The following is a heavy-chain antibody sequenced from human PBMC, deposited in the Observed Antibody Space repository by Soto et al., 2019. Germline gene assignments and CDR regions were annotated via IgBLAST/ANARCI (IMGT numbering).Heavy chain of an antibody. CDR2: IKTNNDDDGTT. CDR1: GFIFRNDW. CDR3: MTNAYINGRGP. Sequence: EVQLVESGGGSATPGGSLRLSCAASGFIFRNDWMSWVRQAPGKGLDGVARIKTNNDDDGTTDYAAPVKGRFFISRDKSQSTMLSQMNSLQTDDKYVYYCMTNAYINGRGPWGQGTLVTVAP. D-gene: IGHD4-4*01. J-gene: IGHJ5*02. V-gene: IGHV3-15*01.